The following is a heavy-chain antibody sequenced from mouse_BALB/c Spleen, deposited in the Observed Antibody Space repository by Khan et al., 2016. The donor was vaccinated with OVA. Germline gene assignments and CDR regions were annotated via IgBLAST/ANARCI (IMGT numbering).Heavy chain of an antibody. CDR1: GFTFSSFG. J-gene: IGHJ1*01. Sequence: EVQLLETGGGLVQPGGSRKLSCAASGFTFSSFGMHWVRQAPKKGLEWVAYMSSGSSTIYYVDTVKGRFTISRDNPKNTLFLQMTSLRSEDTAMYYCVRSGGNFHWYFDVWGAGTSVTVSS. V-gene: IGHV5-17*02. CDR3: VRSGGNFHWYFDV. D-gene: IGHD2-1*01. CDR2: MSSGSSTI.